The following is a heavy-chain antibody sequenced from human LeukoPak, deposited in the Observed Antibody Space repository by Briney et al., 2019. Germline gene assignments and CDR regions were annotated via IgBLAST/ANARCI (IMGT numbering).Heavy chain of an antibody. CDR3: ATRYYDILTGYYGDAFDI. CDR2: IYHSGST. D-gene: IGHD3-9*01. V-gene: IGHV4-4*02. J-gene: IGHJ3*02. CDR1: GGSISSSNW. Sequence: PSETLSLTCAVSGGSISSSNWWSWVRQPPGKGLEWIGEIYHSGSTNYNPSLKSRVTISVDKSKNQFSLKLSSVTAADTAVYYCATRYYDILTGYYGDAFDIWGQGTMVTVSS.